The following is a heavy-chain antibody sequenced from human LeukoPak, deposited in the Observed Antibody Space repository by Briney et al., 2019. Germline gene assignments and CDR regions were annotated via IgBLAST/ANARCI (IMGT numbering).Heavy chain of an antibody. J-gene: IGHJ6*04. V-gene: IGHV3-7*03. CDR3: ARDRGFGQADV. CDR2: IKQDGGEK. CDR1: GFTFSGYW. Sequence: GGSLRLSCAASGFTFSGYWMSWLRQAPGKGLEWVANIKQDGGEKYYVDSVKGRFTISRDNAKNTLYLQMNSLRAEDTAVYYCARDRGFGQADVWGKGTTVTVSS. D-gene: IGHD3-10*01.